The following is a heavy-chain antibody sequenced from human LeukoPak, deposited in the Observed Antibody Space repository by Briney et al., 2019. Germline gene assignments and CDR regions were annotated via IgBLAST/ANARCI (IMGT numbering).Heavy chain of an antibody. CDR2: IYSGGST. J-gene: IGHJ4*02. V-gene: IGHV3-66*02. Sequence: PGGSLRLSCAASGFTVSSNYMSWVRQAPGKGLEWVSVIYSGGSTYYADSVKGRFTISRDNSKNTLYLQTNSLRAEDTAVYYCARDKTGTTYGYFDYWGQGTLVTVSS. CDR3: ARDKTGTTYGYFDY. CDR1: GFTVSSNY. D-gene: IGHD1-7*01.